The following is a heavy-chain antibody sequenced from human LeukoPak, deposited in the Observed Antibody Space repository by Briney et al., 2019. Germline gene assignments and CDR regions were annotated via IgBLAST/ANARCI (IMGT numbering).Heavy chain of an antibody. J-gene: IGHJ6*03. CDR3: ARNTGYSSYYYYYYYMDV. CDR1: GGSFSGYY. D-gene: IGHD5-18*01. CDR2: IYYSGST. Sequence: SETLSLTCGVYGGSFSGYYWSWIRQPPGKGLVWIGYIYYSGSTNYNPSLKSRVTISVDTSKNQFSLKLSSVTAADTAVYYCARNTGYSSYYYYYYYMDVWGKGTTVTVSS. V-gene: IGHV4-59*01.